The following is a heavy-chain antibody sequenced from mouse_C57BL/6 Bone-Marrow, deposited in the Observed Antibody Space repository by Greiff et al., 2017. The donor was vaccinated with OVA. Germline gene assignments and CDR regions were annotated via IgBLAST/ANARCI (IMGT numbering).Heavy chain of an antibody. CDR1: GFSFNTYA. CDR3: VSLSNHWYFDV. CDR2: IRSKSNNYAT. D-gene: IGHD2-5*01. Sequence: EVQLVESGGGLVQPKGSLKLSCAASGFSFNTYAMNWVRQAPGKGLEWVARIRSKSNNYATYYADSVKDRFTISRDDSESMLYLQMNNLKTEDTAMYYCVSLSNHWYFDVWGTGTTVTVSS. J-gene: IGHJ1*03. V-gene: IGHV10-1*01.